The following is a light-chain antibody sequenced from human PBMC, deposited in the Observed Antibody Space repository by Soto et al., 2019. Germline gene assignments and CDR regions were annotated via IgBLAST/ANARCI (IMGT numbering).Light chain of an antibody. J-gene: IGKJ1*01. CDR2: DAS. V-gene: IGKV1-5*01. CDR1: QSISSW. CDR3: QQYETYWT. Sequence: DIEMTQSPSTLSASVGDRVTITCRASQSISSWLAWYKQKPGKAPKLLIYDASNLDSGVPSRLSGSGSGTDFSLTISNMQPDDSATYYCQQYETYWTFGQGTKVDIK.